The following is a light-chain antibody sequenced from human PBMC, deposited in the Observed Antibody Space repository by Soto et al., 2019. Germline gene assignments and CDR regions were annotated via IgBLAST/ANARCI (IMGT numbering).Light chain of an antibody. Sequence: QSVLTQPPSVSEAPGQRVTISCSGSSSNIGNNAVNWYQQLPGKAPRLVIFLVDLLSSGVSDRFSASKSGTSASLAISGLQSEDEADYYCAAWDDSLNALLFGGGTKLTVL. CDR1: SSNIGNNA. CDR3: AAWDDSLNALL. J-gene: IGLJ2*01. CDR2: LVD. V-gene: IGLV1-36*01.